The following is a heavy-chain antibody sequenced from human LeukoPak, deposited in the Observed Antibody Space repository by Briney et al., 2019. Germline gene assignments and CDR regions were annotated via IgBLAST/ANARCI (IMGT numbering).Heavy chain of an antibody. Sequence: GASVKVSCKASGYTLTNYIIHWVRQAPGQRLEWMGWINAGNGDTEYSHKFQGRVTSTRDASASTAYMDLSSLRFEDTAVYYCARVVTRLREGAYQYDLDVWGQGTTVTVSS. V-gene: IGHV1-3*01. CDR1: GYTLTNYI. CDR3: ARVVTRLREGAYQYDLDV. D-gene: IGHD3-16*01. CDR2: INAGNGDT. J-gene: IGHJ6*02.